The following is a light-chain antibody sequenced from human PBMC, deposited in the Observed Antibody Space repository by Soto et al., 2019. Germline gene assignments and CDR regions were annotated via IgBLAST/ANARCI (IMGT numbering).Light chain of an antibody. CDR1: QAIRNE. V-gene: IGKV1-6*01. CDR3: LQNYNYPWT. J-gene: IGKJ1*01. CDR2: AAT. Sequence: AIQMTQSPPSLSASVGDRVTITCRASQAIRNELGWYQQKPGKAPKLLVYAATYLQSGVPSRFSGSGSGTDFPLTISSLQPEDVATYYCLQNYNYPWTFGQGTKVEIQ.